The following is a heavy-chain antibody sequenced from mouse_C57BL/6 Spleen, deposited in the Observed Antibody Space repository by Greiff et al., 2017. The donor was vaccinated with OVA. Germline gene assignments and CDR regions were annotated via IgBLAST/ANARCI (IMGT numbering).Heavy chain of an antibody. Sequence: QVQLQQPGAELVRPGSSVKLSCKASGYTFTSYWMHWVKQRPIQGLEWIGNIDPSDSETHYNQKFKDKATVTVDKSSSTAYMQLSSLTSEDSAVYYCARAYGNAWFAYWGQGTLVTVSA. D-gene: IGHD1-1*01. CDR2: IDPSDSET. J-gene: IGHJ3*01. V-gene: IGHV1-52*01. CDR1: GYTFTSYW. CDR3: ARAYGNAWFAY.